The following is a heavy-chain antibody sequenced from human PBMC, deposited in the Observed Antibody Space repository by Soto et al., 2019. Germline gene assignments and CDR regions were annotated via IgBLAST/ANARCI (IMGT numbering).Heavy chain of an antibody. V-gene: IGHV3-53*01. CDR3: ASTCDSATYYYFDY. Sequence: GGSLRLSCAASGFTVSTHYMSWVRQGPGKGLEWVSVIYKGGSTYYADSVKGRFTISRDNSKNTVFLQMSSLIAEDTAVYYCASTCDSATYYYFDYWGQGTLVNVSS. D-gene: IGHD1-26*01. J-gene: IGHJ4*02. CDR2: IYKGGST. CDR1: GFTVSTHY.